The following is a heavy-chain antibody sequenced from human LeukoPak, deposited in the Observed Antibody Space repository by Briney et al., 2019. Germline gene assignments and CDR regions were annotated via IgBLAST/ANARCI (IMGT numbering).Heavy chain of an antibody. J-gene: IGHJ4*02. Sequence: PGGSLRLSCAASGFAFSNFAMHWVRQAPGKGLEWVAVVSYEGTIKYYTDSAKGRFTISRDNAKNSLYLQMNSLRAEDTAVYYCARDRVQWLVEKFDYWGQGTLVTVSS. CDR3: ARDRVQWLVEKFDY. V-gene: IGHV3-30*04. D-gene: IGHD6-19*01. CDR2: VSYEGTIK. CDR1: GFAFSNFA.